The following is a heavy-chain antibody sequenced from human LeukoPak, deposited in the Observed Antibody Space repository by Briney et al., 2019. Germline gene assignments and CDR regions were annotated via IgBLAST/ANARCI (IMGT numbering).Heavy chain of an antibody. D-gene: IGHD3-10*01. CDR3: ARTDYGSGSYPYYYYGMDV. Sequence: SETLSLTCAVYGGSFSGYYWSWIRQPPGKGLEWIGEINHSGSTNYNPSLKSRVTISVDTSKNQFSLKLSSVTAADTAVYYCARTDYGSGSYPYYYYGMDVWGQGTTVTVSS. CDR1: GGSFSGYY. CDR2: INHSGST. V-gene: IGHV4-34*01. J-gene: IGHJ6*02.